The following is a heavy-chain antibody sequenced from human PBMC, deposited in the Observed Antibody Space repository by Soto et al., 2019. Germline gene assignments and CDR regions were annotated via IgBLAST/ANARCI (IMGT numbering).Heavy chain of an antibody. CDR1: GFSLSTSRVG. D-gene: IGHD4-17*01. CDR2: IYWDDDK. CDR3: PHPRIFGDYMYSFAP. Sequence: QITLKESGPTLVKPTQTLTLTCTFSGFSLSTSRVGVGWIRQPPGKALEWLALIYWDDDKRYSPSLKTRLTTPKNTPKTQVALTSTNRDLVDTPTYYCPHPRIFGDYMYSFAPGGQGPLVPFS. J-gene: IGHJ5*02. V-gene: IGHV2-5*02.